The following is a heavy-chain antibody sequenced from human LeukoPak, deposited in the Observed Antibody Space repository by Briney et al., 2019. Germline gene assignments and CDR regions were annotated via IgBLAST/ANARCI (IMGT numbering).Heavy chain of an antibody. CDR2: IYPGDSET. J-gene: IGHJ4*02. Sequence: GESLKISCKGSGYSFSVYWISWVRQMPGKGLEWMGIIYPGDSETRYSPSFQGQVTISADKSISTAYLQWSSLKASDTAMYYCARKMGCSGGSCHYFDYWGQGTLLTVSS. V-gene: IGHV5-51*01. D-gene: IGHD2-15*01. CDR3: ARKMGCSGGSCHYFDY. CDR1: GYSFSVYW.